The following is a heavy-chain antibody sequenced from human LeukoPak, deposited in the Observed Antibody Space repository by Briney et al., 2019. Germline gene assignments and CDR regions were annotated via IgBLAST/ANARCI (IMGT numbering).Heavy chain of an antibody. J-gene: IGHJ5*02. CDR2: IDYDGINT. D-gene: IGHD2/OR15-2a*01. CDR1: GFTFSTYW. CDR3: VRGDFQPT. V-gene: IGHV3-74*01. Sequence: GGSLRLSCAASGFTFSTYWMHWVRHAPGKGLVWVSRIDYDGINTNYADSVKGRFSISRDNAENILYLQMSSLRADDTAVYYCVRGDFQPTWGQGTLVTVSS.